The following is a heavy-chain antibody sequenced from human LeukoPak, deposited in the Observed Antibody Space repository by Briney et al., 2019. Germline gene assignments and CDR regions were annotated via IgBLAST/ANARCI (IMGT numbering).Heavy chain of an antibody. Sequence: GGSLRLSCAASGFTFSSYEMNWARQAPGKGLEWVSYISSSGSTIYYADSVKGRFNISRDNAKNSLYLQMNSLRAEDTAVYYCARDQQLAYFDYWGQGTLVTVSS. J-gene: IGHJ4*02. CDR2: ISSSGSTI. V-gene: IGHV3-48*03. CDR3: ARDQQLAYFDY. D-gene: IGHD6-6*01. CDR1: GFTFSSYE.